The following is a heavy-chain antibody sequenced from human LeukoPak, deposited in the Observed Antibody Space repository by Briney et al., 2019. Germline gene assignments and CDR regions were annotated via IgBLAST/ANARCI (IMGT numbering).Heavy chain of an antibody. V-gene: IGHV3-21*01. J-gene: IGHJ4*02. CDR2: ISRSSIYK. CDR3: ARGRYDSSGYYALFDY. CDR1: GFTFSNYN. D-gene: IGHD3-22*01. Sequence: GGSLRLSCAASGFTFSNYNMNWVRQAPGKGLEWVSFISRSSIYKYYADSMKGRFTISRDNAKNSVYLQVNSVRAEDTAVYHCARGRYDSSGYYALFDYWGRGTLVTVSS.